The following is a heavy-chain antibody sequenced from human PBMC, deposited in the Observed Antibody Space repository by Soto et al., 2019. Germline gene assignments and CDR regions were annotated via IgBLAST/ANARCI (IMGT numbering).Heavy chain of an antibody. J-gene: IGHJ5*02. CDR3: AGGIAAAGSVNWFDP. CDR2: INHSGST. V-gene: IGHV4-34*01. CDR1: GGSIISYY. Sequence: SETLSLTCTVSGGSIISYYWSWILQPPGKGLEWIGEINHSGSTNYNPSLKSRVTISVDTSKNQFSLKLSSVTAADTAVYYCAGGIAAAGSVNWFDPWGQGTLVTVSS. D-gene: IGHD6-13*01.